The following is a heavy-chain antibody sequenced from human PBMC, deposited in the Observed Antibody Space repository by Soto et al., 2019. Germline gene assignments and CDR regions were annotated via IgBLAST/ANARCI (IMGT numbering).Heavy chain of an antibody. Sequence: ASVKVSCKASGYSFTIYGIGCVLQFPLQGPEWMGCISPYNGRTNYAQSVKGRVVMTTDISTNTVYLELRSLRSDDSAIYYCGRCRTDSYAMDVWGQGTTVTVSS. CDR2: ISPYNGRT. CDR1: GYSFTIYG. V-gene: IGHV1-18*01. CDR3: GRCRTDSYAMDV. J-gene: IGHJ6*02. D-gene: IGHD5-18*01.